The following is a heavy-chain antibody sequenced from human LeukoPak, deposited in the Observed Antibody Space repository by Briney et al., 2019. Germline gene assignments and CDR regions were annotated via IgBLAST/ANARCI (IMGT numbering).Heavy chain of an antibody. CDR2: IKQDGSEK. D-gene: IGHD2-2*01. CDR3: ARDLTSWGAGAFDI. CDR1: GFTLSSYW. Sequence: PGGSLRLSCVASGFTLSSYWTSWVRQAPGKGLEWVANIKQDGSEKYYVDSVKGRFTISRDNAKNSLYLQMNSLRAEDTAVYYCARDLTSWGAGAFDIWGQGTMVTVSS. J-gene: IGHJ3*02. V-gene: IGHV3-7*01.